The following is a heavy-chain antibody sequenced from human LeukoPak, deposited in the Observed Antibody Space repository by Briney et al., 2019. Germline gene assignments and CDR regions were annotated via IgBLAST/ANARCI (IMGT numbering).Heavy chain of an antibody. D-gene: IGHD3-22*01. CDR1: GFTFSNDG. V-gene: IGHV3-30*03. CDR2: ISYDGSDK. Sequence: GRSLRLSCAASGFTFSNDGMHWVRQAPGRGLEWVALISYDGSDKHYADSVKGRFIVSRDNSKNTLYLQMNSLSRDDTAVYYCVGVGGYDSSGFLDYWGQGTLVTVAS. CDR3: VGVGGYDSSGFLDY. J-gene: IGHJ4*02.